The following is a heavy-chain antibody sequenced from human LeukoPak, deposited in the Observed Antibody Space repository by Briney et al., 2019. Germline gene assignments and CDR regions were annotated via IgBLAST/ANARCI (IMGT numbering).Heavy chain of an antibody. CDR3: ARRISSWNVYIDK. J-gene: IGHJ4*02. Sequence: SSETLSLTCTVSGGSFSGYYWSWIRQTPGKGLEWIGHIYSSGTTNYNRSLQSRVAISLDTPKNQFSLSVTSVTAADTAMYCARRISSWNVYIDKWGQGIQVTVSS. CDR1: GGSFSGYY. D-gene: IGHD1-1*01. CDR2: IYSSGTT. V-gene: IGHV4-59*12.